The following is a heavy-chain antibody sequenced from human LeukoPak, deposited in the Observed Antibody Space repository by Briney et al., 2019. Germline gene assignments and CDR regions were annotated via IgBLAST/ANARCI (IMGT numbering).Heavy chain of an antibody. CDR3: ATDISTHYFGS. J-gene: IGHJ4*02. CDR1: GISFRSYG. D-gene: IGHD3-9*01. CDR2: IWYDAGNK. Sequence: PGRSLRLSCAASGISFRSYGMHWVRQAPGKGLEWVTFIWYDAGNKYYAESVKGRFTISRDNSRNTVFLQMNSLRAEDTAIYYCATDISTHYFGSWGQGTLVTVSS. V-gene: IGHV3-33*01.